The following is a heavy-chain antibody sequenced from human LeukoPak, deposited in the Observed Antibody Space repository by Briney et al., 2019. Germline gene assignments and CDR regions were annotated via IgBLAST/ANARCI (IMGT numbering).Heavy chain of an antibody. CDR2: IYYSGST. CDR1: GGSISSYY. Sequence: SETLSLTCTVSGGSISSYYWSWIRQPPGKGLEWIGYIYYSGSTNYNPSLKSRVTISVDTSKNQFSLKLSSVTAADTAVYYCPRGGVYRGSGWFGGIDYWGQGTLVTVSS. CDR3: PRGGVYRGSGWFGGIDY. J-gene: IGHJ4*02. V-gene: IGHV4-59*08. D-gene: IGHD6-19*01.